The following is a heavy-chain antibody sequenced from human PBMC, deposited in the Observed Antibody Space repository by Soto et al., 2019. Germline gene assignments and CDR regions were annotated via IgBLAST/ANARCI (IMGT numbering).Heavy chain of an antibody. V-gene: IGHV4-4*07. Sequence: SETLSLTCTVSGDSLSSYYWSWIRQPAGKGLEWIGRIYTSGSTNYNPSLKSRVTMSVHTSKNQFYLKFRSGTAADTAVYYFARGTRGWYDADRFDYWGQGSLVTVSS. J-gene: IGHJ4*02. CDR1: GDSLSSYY. CDR3: ARGTRGWYDADRFDY. D-gene: IGHD6-19*01. CDR2: IYTSGST.